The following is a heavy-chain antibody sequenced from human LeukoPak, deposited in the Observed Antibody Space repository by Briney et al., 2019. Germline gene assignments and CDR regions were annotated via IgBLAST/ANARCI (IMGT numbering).Heavy chain of an antibody. J-gene: IGHJ4*02. D-gene: IGHD3-3*01. CDR2: ISSSSSYI. CDR1: GFTFSSYS. V-gene: IGHV3-21*01. Sequence: GGSLRLSCAASGFTFSSYSMNWVRQAPGKGLEWVSSISSSSSYIYYADSVKGRFTISRDNDKNSLYLQMNSLRAEDTDVYYCARGRPYDFWSGYYMAFDYWGQGTLVTVSS. CDR3: ARGRPYDFWSGYYMAFDY.